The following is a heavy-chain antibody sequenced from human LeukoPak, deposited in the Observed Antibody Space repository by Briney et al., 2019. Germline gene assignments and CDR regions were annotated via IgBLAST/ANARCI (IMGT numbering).Heavy chain of an antibody. J-gene: IGHJ6*03. CDR1: GGSISSSSYY. CDR3: ARLNWRSRYYYYMDV. CDR2: IYYSGST. D-gene: IGHD1-20*01. Sequence: KPSETLSLTCTVSGGSISSSSYYWGWIRQPPGKGLEWIGSIYYSGSTYYNPSLKSRVTISVDTSKNQFSLKLSSVTAADTAVYYCARLNWRSRYYYYMDVWGKGTRDTVSS. V-gene: IGHV4-39*01.